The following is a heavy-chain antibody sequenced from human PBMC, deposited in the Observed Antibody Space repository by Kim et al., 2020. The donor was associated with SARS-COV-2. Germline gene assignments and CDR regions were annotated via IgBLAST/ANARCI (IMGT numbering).Heavy chain of an antibody. CDR3: ARDYRLVNTYYYYGMDV. J-gene: IGHJ6*02. V-gene: IGHV4-31*03. Sequence: SETLSLTCTVSGGSISSGGYYWSWIRQHPGKGLEWIGYIYYSGSTYYNPSLKSRVTISVDTSKNQFSLKLSSVTAADTAVYYCARDYRLVNTYYYYGMDVWGQGTTVTVSS. CDR2: IYYSGST. CDR1: GGSISSGGYY. D-gene: IGHD3-9*01.